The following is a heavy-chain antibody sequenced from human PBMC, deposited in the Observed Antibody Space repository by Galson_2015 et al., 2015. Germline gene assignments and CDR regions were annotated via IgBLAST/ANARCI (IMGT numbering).Heavy chain of an antibody. CDR1: GFTFSSYW. Sequence: SLRLSCAASGFTFSSYWMSWVRQAPGKGLEWVANIKQDGSEKYYVDSVKGRFTISRDNAKNSLYLQMNSLRAEDTAVYYCARDTGYGDYGRYAFDIWGQGTMVTVSS. D-gene: IGHD4-17*01. J-gene: IGHJ3*02. CDR3: ARDTGYGDYGRYAFDI. CDR2: IKQDGSEK. V-gene: IGHV3-7*01.